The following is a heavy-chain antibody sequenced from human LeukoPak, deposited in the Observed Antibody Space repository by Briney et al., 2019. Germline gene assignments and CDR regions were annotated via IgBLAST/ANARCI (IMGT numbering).Heavy chain of an antibody. CDR3: ARGPIVVVPAAIRRYFQH. J-gene: IGHJ1*01. CDR2: INHSGST. V-gene: IGHV4-34*01. CDR1: GGSFSGYY. D-gene: IGHD2-2*02. Sequence: SETLSLXCAVYGGSFSGYYWSWIRQPPGKGLEWIGKINHSGSTNYNPSLKSRVTISVDTSKNQFSLKLGSVTAADTAVYYCARGPIVVVPAAIRRYFQHWGQGTLVTVSS.